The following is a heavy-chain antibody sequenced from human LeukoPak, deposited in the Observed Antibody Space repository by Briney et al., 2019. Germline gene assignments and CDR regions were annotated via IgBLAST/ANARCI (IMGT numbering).Heavy chain of an antibody. CDR2: IFSSGGA. Sequence: PSETLSLTCAVSDGSITGFFWTWIRQPAGEGLQYIGRIFSSGGANYNPSLQSRVAMSVDTSQNLFSLKLTSVTAADTAVYFCARVATPDVSSPLDFWGQGILVTVSS. CDR1: DGSITGFF. J-gene: IGHJ4*02. D-gene: IGHD6-19*01. CDR3: ARVATPDVSSPLDF. V-gene: IGHV4-4*07.